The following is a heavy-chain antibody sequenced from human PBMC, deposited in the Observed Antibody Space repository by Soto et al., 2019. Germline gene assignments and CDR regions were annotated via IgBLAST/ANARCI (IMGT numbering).Heavy chain of an antibody. CDR2: IRSKAYGGTT. D-gene: IGHD6-6*01. V-gene: IGHV3-49*03. J-gene: IGHJ6*02. CDR1: GLTFGDYA. Sequence: GGSLRLSCTASGLTFGDYAMSWFRQAPGKGLEWVGFIRSKAYGGTTEYAASVKGRFTISRDDSKSIAYLQMNSLKTEDTAVYYCTRGSSSLLYYYYGMDVWGQGTTVTVSS. CDR3: TRGSSSLLYYYYGMDV.